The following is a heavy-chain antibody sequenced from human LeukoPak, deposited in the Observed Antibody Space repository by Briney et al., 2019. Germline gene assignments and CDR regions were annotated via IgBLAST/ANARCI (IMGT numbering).Heavy chain of an antibody. D-gene: IGHD3-3*01. CDR3: ARGGYDFWSGYLNWFDP. CDR1: GFNFWIYT. CDR2: ISNSASVT. V-gene: IGHV3-48*02. Sequence: GGSLRLSCEASGFNFWIYTMNWVRQAPGRGLEWSSYISNSASVTYYADSVNGRFSISRDNANNSLFLQLNDLRDEDTAMYYCARGGYDFWSGYLNWFDPWGQGTLVTVSS. J-gene: IGHJ5*02.